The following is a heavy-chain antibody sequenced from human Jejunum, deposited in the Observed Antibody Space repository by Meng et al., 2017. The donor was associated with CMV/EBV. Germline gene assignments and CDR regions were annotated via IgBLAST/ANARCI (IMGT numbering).Heavy chain of an antibody. Sequence: VQLRERGPGLVNPSATPSVTCSVSGGPITSYFWSWILQPAGKGMEWIGRMSSSGSTYYNPSLKSRVTMSMDTAKNQFSLKLTSVTAADTAMYYCARDSSTSFDYWGQGTLVTVPS. CDR1: GGPITSYF. CDR3: ARDSSTSFDY. CDR2: MSSSGST. J-gene: IGHJ4*02. V-gene: IGHV4-4*07.